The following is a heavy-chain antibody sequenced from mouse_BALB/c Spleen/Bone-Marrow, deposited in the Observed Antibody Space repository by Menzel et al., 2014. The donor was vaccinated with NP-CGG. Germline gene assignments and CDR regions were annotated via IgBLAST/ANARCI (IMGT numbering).Heavy chain of an antibody. CDR1: GFIFRDSY. CDR3: ARGIRYDGSIDGYLEV. J-gene: IGHJ1*01. Sequence: EVHGVESGGGLVTPGWSLILSCASSGFIFRDSYMYWVRQTPDKRLAWVAPIRDGGSYTSYPDSVKGRITIARDHAKNNLYRQMSSLKSEDTAMYYCARGIRYDGSIDGYLEVGGAETAVNVSS. D-gene: IGHD2-12*01. CDR2: IRDGGSYT. V-gene: IGHV5-4*02.